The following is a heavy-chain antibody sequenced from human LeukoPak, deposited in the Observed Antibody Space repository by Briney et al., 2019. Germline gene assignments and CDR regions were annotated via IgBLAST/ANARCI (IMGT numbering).Heavy chain of an antibody. D-gene: IGHD4/OR15-4a*01. Sequence: GGSLRLSCVGSGFTFTTYVMNWVRQAPGKGLEWVSGISGRGGSTYYADSVKGRFTFSRDNSNNMLYLQMNSLRADDTAVYYCAQGPPYGGHSDWGQGTLVTVSS. V-gene: IGHV3-23*01. CDR3: AQGPPYGGHSD. CDR2: ISGRGGST. J-gene: IGHJ4*02. CDR1: GFTFTTYV.